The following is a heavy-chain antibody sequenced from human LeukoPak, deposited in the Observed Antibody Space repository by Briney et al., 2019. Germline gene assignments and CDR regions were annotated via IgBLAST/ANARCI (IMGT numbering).Heavy chain of an antibody. D-gene: IGHD4-23*01. CDR3: AKDYDYGGVNWFDP. V-gene: IGHV3-23*01. CDR2: ISGSGGST. J-gene: IGHJ5*02. Sequence: GGSLRLSCAASGFTFSSYAMSCVRQAPGKGLEWVSGISGSGGSTYYADSVKRRFTISRDNSKNTLYLQMNSLRAEDTAGYYCAKDYDYGGVNWFDPWGQGTLVIVSS. CDR1: GFTFSSYA.